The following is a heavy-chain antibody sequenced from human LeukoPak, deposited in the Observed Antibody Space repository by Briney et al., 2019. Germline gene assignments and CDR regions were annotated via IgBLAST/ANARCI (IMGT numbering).Heavy chain of an antibody. CDR1: GGSISSYY. Sequence: SETLSLTCTVSGGSISSYYWSWIRQPPGKGLEWIGYIYYRGSTNYNPSLKSRVTISVDTSKNQFSLKLSSVTAADTAVYYCAGRDYYGSGSYYKAVDYWGQGTLVTVSS. CDR3: AGRDYYGSGSYYKAVDY. CDR2: IYYRGST. V-gene: IGHV4-59*01. D-gene: IGHD3-10*01. J-gene: IGHJ4*02.